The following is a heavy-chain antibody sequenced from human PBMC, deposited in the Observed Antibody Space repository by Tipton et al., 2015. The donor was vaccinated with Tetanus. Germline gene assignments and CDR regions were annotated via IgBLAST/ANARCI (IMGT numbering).Heavy chain of an antibody. Sequence: RSLRLSCAASGFTFDDYAMHWVRQAPGKGLEWVSGISWNSGSIGYADSVKGRFTISRDNAKNSLYLQMNSLRAEDTALYYCAKGLASRYCSGGSCYGGFDFDYWGQGTLVTVSS. CDR2: ISWNSGSI. CDR1: GFTFDDYA. J-gene: IGHJ4*02. CDR3: AKGLASRYCSGGSCYGGFDFDY. V-gene: IGHV3-9*01. D-gene: IGHD2-15*01.